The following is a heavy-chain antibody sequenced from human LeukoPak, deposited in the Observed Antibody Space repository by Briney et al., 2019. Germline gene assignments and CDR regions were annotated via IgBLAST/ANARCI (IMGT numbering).Heavy chain of an antibody. CDR1: GFTVSSNY. V-gene: IGHV4-59*02. J-gene: IGHJ4*02. Sequence: GSLRLSCAASGFTVSSNYMSWVRQAPGKGLEWIGYIYYSGSTNSSGSTNYNPSLKSRATILVDTSKNQFSLKLTSVTAADTAVYYCARGGRITMITYWGQGTLVTVSS. CDR2: IYYSGSTNSSGST. CDR3: ARGGRITMITY. D-gene: IGHD3-22*01.